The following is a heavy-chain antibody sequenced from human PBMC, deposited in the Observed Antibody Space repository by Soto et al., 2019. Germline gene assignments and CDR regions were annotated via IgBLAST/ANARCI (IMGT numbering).Heavy chain of an antibody. Sequence: QITLKESGPTLVKPTQTLTLTCTFSGFSLSTSGVGVGWIRQPPGKALEWLALIYWDDDKRYSPSLKSRLTITKDTYKHQVVLTMTNMDPVDTATYYCAHTDPSGETDYGAFDYWGQGTLVTVSS. J-gene: IGHJ4*02. CDR2: IYWDDDK. D-gene: IGHD4-17*01. V-gene: IGHV2-5*02. CDR3: AHTDPSGETDYGAFDY. CDR1: GFSLSTSGVG.